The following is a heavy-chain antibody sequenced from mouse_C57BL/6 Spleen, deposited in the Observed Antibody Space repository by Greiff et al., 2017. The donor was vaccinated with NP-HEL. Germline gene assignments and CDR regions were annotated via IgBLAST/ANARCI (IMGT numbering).Heavy chain of an antibody. Sequence: VQLQQSGPELVKPGASVKISCKASGYTFTDYYMNWVKQSHGKSLEWIGDINPNNGGTSYNQKFKGKATLTVNKSSSTAYMELRSLTSEDSAVYYCARLEGEDYAMDYWGQGTSVTVSS. CDR2: INPNNGGT. CDR3: ARLEGEDYAMDY. CDR1: GYTFTDYY. V-gene: IGHV1-26*01. J-gene: IGHJ4*01.